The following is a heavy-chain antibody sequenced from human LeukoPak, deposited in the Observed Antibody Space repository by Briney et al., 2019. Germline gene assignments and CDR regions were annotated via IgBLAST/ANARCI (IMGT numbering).Heavy chain of an antibody. D-gene: IGHD3-9*01. Sequence: GGSLRLSCAASGFTFSSYAMSWVRQAPGKGLEWVSAISGSGGSTYYADSVKGRFTISRDNSKNTLYLQMNSLRAEDTAVYYCAKDGRYFDWYSDNWFDPWGQGTLVTVSS. CDR1: GFTFSSYA. CDR2: ISGSGGST. V-gene: IGHV3-23*01. J-gene: IGHJ5*02. CDR3: AKDGRYFDWYSDNWFDP.